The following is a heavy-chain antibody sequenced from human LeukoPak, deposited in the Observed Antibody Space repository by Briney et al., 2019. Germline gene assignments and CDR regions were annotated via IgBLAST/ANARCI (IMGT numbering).Heavy chain of an antibody. CDR3: ARDTHKCGGSCYSFDY. Sequence: GSSVKVSCKSSGGTFSSYAIIWVRQAPGQGLEWMGGIIPIFGTANYAQKFQGRVTITADESASTAYMELSSLRSEDTAVYYCARDTHKCGGSCYSFDYWGQGTLVTVSS. D-gene: IGHD2-15*01. J-gene: IGHJ4*02. V-gene: IGHV1-69*01. CDR2: IIPIFGTA. CDR1: GGTFSSYA.